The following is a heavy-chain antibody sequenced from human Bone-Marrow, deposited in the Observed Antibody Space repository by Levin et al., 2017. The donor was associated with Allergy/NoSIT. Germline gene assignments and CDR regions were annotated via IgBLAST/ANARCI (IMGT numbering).Heavy chain of an antibody. CDR3: VRDGGIIDY. J-gene: IGHJ4*02. CDR2: INKAGSTI. V-gene: IGHV3-11*01. Sequence: GGSLRLSCTASGFTLSDYYISWIRQPPGKGLEWLSYINKAGSTIYYADSVRGRFTISRDNAKKSVYLQMNSLRAKDTAVYYCVRDGGIIDYWGQGTLVTVSS. D-gene: IGHD2-21*01. CDR1: GFTLSDYY.